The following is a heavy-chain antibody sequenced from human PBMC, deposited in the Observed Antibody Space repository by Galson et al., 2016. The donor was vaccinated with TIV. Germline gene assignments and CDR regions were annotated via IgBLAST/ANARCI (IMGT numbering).Heavy chain of an antibody. CDR3: ARERRHCGDNCYLSYYFGMDV. Sequence: SLRLSCAASGFPVSDNYMTWVRRAPGKGLEWVSIIHTGGNTNYADSVKGRFTISRDNSKNTVYLHMSRLRAEDTAVYYCARERRHCGDNCYLSYYFGMDVWGQGTTVTVSS. D-gene: IGHD2-21*01. CDR1: GFPVSDNY. CDR2: IHTGGNT. J-gene: IGHJ6*02. V-gene: IGHV3-66*02.